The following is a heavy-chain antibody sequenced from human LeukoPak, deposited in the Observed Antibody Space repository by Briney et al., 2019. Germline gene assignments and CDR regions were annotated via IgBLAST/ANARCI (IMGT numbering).Heavy chain of an antibody. Sequence: GASVKVSCKASGGTFSSYAISWVRQAPGQGLEWMGIINPSGGSTSYAQKFQGRVTMTRDTSTSTVYMELSSLRSKDTAVYYCAREAPNGYDFWSGYYYWGQGTLVTVSS. CDR1: GGTFSSYA. J-gene: IGHJ4*02. CDR3: AREAPNGYDFWSGYYY. CDR2: INPSGGST. V-gene: IGHV1-46*01. D-gene: IGHD3-3*01.